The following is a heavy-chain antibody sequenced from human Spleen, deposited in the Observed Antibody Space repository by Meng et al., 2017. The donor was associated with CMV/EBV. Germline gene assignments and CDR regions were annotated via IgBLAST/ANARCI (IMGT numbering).Heavy chain of an antibody. Sequence: GGSLRLSCAASGFTVSTYWMTWVRQAPGKGLEWVANIKHDGSEKYYVDSVKGRFTISRDNAKNSLYLQMNSLRAEDTAVYYCATDAGVFNPFHYWGQGTLVTVSS. CDR1: GFTVSTYW. CDR3: ATDAGVFNPFHY. CDR2: IKHDGSEK. D-gene: IGHD3-10*01. V-gene: IGHV3-7*01. J-gene: IGHJ4*02.